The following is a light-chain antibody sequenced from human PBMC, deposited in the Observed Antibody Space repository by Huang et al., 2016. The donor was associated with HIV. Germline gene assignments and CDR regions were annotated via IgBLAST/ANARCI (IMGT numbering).Light chain of an antibody. CDR3: MQALQGLT. CDR2: LGS. Sequence: DIVMTQSPLSLPVTPGEPASISCRSSQSLLHSNGINYLDWYLQKPGQSPQLLIYLGSNRASGVPDRFSGSGSGTDFTLKISRVEAEDVGVYYCMQALQGLTFGGGTKVEIK. CDR1: QSLLHSNGINY. V-gene: IGKV2-28*01. J-gene: IGKJ4*01.